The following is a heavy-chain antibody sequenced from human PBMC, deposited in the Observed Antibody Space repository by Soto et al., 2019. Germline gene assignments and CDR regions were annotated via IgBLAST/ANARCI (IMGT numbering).Heavy chain of an antibody. D-gene: IGHD2-8*01. CDR1: GGSISSYY. CDR3: ARENPTKYCSNGVCYLFNWFDP. J-gene: IGHJ5*02. CDR2: IYYSGST. Sequence: PSETLSLTCTVSGGSISSYYWSWIRQPPGKGLEWIGYIYYSGSTNYNPSLKSRVTISVDTSKNQFSLKLSSVTAADTAMYYCARENPTKYCSNGVCYLFNWFDPWGQGTLVTVSS. V-gene: IGHV4-59*12.